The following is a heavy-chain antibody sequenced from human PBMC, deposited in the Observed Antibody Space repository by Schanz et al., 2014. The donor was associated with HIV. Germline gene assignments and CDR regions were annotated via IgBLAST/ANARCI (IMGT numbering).Heavy chain of an antibody. J-gene: IGHJ4*02. CDR1: GFIFSSYG. Sequence: QVQLVESGGGVVQPGRSLRLSCAASGFIFSSYGMHWVRQAPGKGLEWVAVIWYDGSNKYYADSVKGRFTISRDNSKNTLYLQMNSLRAEDTAVYYCAKVHTYYYYDSSGYYGYFDYWGQGTLVTVSS. CDR3: AKVHTYYYYDSSGYYGYFDY. CDR2: IWYDGSNK. V-gene: IGHV3-33*06. D-gene: IGHD3-22*01.